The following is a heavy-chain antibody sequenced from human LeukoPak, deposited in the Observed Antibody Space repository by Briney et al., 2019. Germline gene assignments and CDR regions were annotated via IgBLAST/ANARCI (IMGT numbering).Heavy chain of an antibody. J-gene: IGHJ5*02. D-gene: IGHD3-3*01. Sequence: PGGSLRLSCAASGFTFSSYGMHWVRQAPGKGLEWVAVIWYDGSNKYYADSVKGRFTISRDNSKNTLYLPMNSLTAEDMAVHYCARDIYDFWSGYPNWFDPWGQGTLVTVSS. CDR2: IWYDGSNK. CDR3: ARDIYDFWSGYPNWFDP. V-gene: IGHV3-33*01. CDR1: GFTFSSYG.